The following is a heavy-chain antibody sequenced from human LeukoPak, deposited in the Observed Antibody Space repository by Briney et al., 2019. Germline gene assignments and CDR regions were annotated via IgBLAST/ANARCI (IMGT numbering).Heavy chain of an antibody. Sequence: TSETLSLTCAVSGGSIISYYWSWVRQPPGKGLEWIGYIYYSGGTDYNPSLKSRVTMSVDTSKNQFSLKLSSVTAADTAVYYCACLTTADAFDIWGQGTMVTVSS. CDR2: IYYSGGT. CDR1: GGSIISYY. CDR3: ACLTTADAFDI. D-gene: IGHD3-22*01. J-gene: IGHJ3*02. V-gene: IGHV4-59*01.